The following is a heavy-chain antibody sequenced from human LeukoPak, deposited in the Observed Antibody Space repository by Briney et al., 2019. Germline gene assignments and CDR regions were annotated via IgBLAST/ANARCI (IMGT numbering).Heavy chain of an antibody. CDR1: GYSISSGYY. Sequence: SETLSLTCTVSGYSISSGYYWGWIRQPPGKGLEWIGSIYHSGSTYYNPSLKSRVTISVDTSKNQFSLKLSSVTAADTAVYYCARAPPWEWLAYPEYFQHWGQGTLVTVSS. J-gene: IGHJ1*01. D-gene: IGHD6-19*01. V-gene: IGHV4-38-2*02. CDR3: ARAPPWEWLAYPEYFQH. CDR2: IYHSGST.